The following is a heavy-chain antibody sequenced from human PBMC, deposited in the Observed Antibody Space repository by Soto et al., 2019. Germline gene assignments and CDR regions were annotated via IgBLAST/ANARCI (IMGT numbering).Heavy chain of an antibody. CDR3: VSVNRGQYFQH. J-gene: IGHJ1*01. CDR1: GGSISSSTYF. D-gene: IGHD5-12*01. CDR2: MYYSGSP. V-gene: IGHV4-39*01. Sequence: SETLSLTCTVSGGSISSSTYFWGWIRQPPGKGLEWIGSMYYSGSPYYNPSLRNRLTISVDTSNNQFALRLSSVTASDTAVYFCVSVNRGQYFQHWGQGNLVTVSS.